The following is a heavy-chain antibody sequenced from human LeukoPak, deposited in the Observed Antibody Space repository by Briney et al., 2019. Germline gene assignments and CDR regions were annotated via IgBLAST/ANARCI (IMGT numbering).Heavy chain of an antibody. CDR1: GFTVSSNY. J-gene: IGHJ4*02. CDR2: IYSGGST. CDR3: AKHYDFWSGYPKSYSFDY. Sequence: PGGSLRLSCAASGFTVSSNYMSWVRQAPGKGLEWVSVIYSGGSTYYADSVKGRFTISRDNSKNTLYLQMNSLRAEDTAVYYCAKHYDFWSGYPKSYSFDYWGQGTLVTVSS. V-gene: IGHV3-53*01. D-gene: IGHD3-3*01.